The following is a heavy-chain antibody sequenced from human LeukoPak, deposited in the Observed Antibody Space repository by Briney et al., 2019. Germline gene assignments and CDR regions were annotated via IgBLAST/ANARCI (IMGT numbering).Heavy chain of an antibody. CDR1: GYTFRDYY. CDR3: ARDGSGWFFDY. D-gene: IGHD6-19*01. CDR2: ISSRGNLI. J-gene: IGHJ4*02. V-gene: IGHV3-11*04. Sequence: PGGSLRLSCAASGYTFRDYYMSWIRQAPGKGLEWVSYISSRGNLIYYADSVKGRFTISRDNAKNSLYLQMNSLRAEDTAVYYCARDGSGWFFDYWGQGTQVTVSS.